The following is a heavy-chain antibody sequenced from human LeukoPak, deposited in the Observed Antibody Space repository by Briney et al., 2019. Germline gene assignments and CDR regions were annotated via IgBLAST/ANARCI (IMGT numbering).Heavy chain of an antibody. J-gene: IGHJ4*02. Sequence: ASVKVSCKASGNTFTSYGISWVRQAPGQGLEWTGWISPYNGNTNYAQKFQGRVTLTTDTSTSTAYMELRSLRSDDTAVYYCARLYSSSWYRVVDYWGQGTLVTVSS. D-gene: IGHD6-13*01. V-gene: IGHV1-18*01. CDR1: GNTFTSYG. CDR3: ARLYSSSWYRVVDY. CDR2: ISPYNGNT.